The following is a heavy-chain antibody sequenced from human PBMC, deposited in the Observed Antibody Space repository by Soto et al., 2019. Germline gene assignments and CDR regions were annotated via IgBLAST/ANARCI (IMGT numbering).Heavy chain of an antibody. CDR1: GFTFSSYS. Sequence: EVQLVESGGGLVQPGGSLRLSCAASGFTFSSYSMNWVRQAPGKGLEWVSYISSSSSTIYYADSVKGRFTISRDNAKNSLYLQMNSLRDEDTAVYYCASELAALTWFDPWRQGTLVTVSS. CDR2: ISSSSSTI. V-gene: IGHV3-48*02. J-gene: IGHJ5*02. D-gene: IGHD1-1*01. CDR3: ASELAALTWFDP.